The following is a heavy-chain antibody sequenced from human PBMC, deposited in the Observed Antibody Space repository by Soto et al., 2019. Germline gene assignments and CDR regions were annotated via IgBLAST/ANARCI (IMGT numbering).Heavy chain of an antibody. V-gene: IGHV3-23*01. CDR2: ISGSGGST. CDR3: AKDDYIWGSYRAVTFDY. D-gene: IGHD3-16*02. J-gene: IGHJ4*02. Sequence: GGSLRLSCAASGFTFSSYAMSWVRQAPGKGLEWVSAISGSGGSTYYADSVKGRFTISRDNSKNTLYLQMNSLRAEDTAVYYCAKDDYIWGSYRAVTFDYWCQGTLVTVSS. CDR1: GFTFSSYA.